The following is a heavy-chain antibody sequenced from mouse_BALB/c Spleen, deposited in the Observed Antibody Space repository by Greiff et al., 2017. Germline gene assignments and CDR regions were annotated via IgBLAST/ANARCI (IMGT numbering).Heavy chain of an antibody. V-gene: IGHV6-6*02. CDR2: IRLKSNNYAT. D-gene: IGHD2-1*01. Sequence: EVKVVESGGGLVQPGGSMKLSCVASGFTFSNYWMNWVRQSPEKGLEWVAEIRLKSNNYATHYAESVKGRFTISRDDSKSSVYLQMNNLRAEDTGIYYCTRNGNYLYYFDYWGQGTTLTVSS. CDR1: GFTFSNYW. J-gene: IGHJ2*01. CDR3: TRNGNYLYYFDY.